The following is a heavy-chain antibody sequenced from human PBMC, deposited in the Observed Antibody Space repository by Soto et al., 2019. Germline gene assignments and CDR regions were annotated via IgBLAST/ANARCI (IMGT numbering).Heavy chain of an antibody. CDR2: ISYDGSNK. J-gene: IGHJ6*03. D-gene: IGHD3-9*01. CDR1: GITFSSYG. CDR3: AKSSIGYYVINAGEHYYIYTDV. V-gene: IGHV3-30*18. Sequence: GGSLRLSCAASGITFSSYGMHWVRQAPGKGLEWVAVISYDGSNKYYADSVKGRFTISRDNSKNTLYLQMNSLRAEDTAVYYCAKSSIGYYVINAGEHYYIYTDVWGNGTPVTV.